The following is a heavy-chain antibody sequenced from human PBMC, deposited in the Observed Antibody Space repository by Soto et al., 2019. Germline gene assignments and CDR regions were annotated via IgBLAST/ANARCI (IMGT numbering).Heavy chain of an antibody. J-gene: IGHJ4*02. CDR3: AKAMVRRGAFDY. CDR2: MNPNSGNT. CDR1: GYTFTSYD. V-gene: IGHV1-8*01. D-gene: IGHD3-10*01. Sequence: ASVKVSCKASGYTFTSYDINWVRQATGQGLEWMGWMNPNSGNTGYAQKFQGRVTMTRNTSISTAYMELSSLRSEDTAVYYCAKAMVRRGAFDYWGQGTLVTVSS.